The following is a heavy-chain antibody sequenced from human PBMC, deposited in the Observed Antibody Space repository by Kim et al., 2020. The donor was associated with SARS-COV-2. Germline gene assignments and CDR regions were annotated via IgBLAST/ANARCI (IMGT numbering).Heavy chain of an antibody. CDR1: GGSFSGYY. CDR2: INHSGST. CDR3: ARGLEDVNVSSTSCYPWDY. D-gene: IGHD2-2*01. Sequence: SETLSLTCAVYGGSFSGYYWSWIRQPPGKGLEWIGEINHSGSTNYNPSLKSRVTISVDTSKNQFSLKLSSVTAADTAVYYCARGLEDVNVSSTSCYPWDYWGQGTLVTVSS. V-gene: IGHV4-34*01. J-gene: IGHJ4*02.